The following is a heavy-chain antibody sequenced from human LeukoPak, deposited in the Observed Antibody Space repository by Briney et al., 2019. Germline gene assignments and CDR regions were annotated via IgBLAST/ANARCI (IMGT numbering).Heavy chain of an antibody. CDR2: IRNKAYGETT. CDR1: GFTFGDYA. J-gene: IGHJ4*02. CDR3: SRVASWVQNNDFWSGYPDY. Sequence: GRSLRLSCTTSGFTFGDYAMTWVRQAPGKGLEWVGFIRNKAYGETTEYAASVKGRFTISRDDSKSIAYLQMNSLKTEDTAVYYCSRVASWVQNNDFWSGYPDYWGQGTLVTVSS. D-gene: IGHD3-3*01. V-gene: IGHV3-49*04.